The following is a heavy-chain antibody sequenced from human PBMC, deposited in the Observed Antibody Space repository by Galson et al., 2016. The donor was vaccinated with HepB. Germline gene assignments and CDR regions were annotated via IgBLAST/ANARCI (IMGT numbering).Heavy chain of an antibody. CDR3: ARNGVWLDHPGGYFFDY. Sequence: SLRLSCAASGFTFSSHAIHWVRQAPGKGLEWVAIISYDGSNKYYADSVKGRFTISRDNSKNTLYLQMNSLRIEDTAVYYCARNGVWLDHPGGYFFDYWGQGTLVTVSS. J-gene: IGHJ4*02. D-gene: IGHD3-9*01. V-gene: IGHV3-30*04. CDR1: GFTFSSHA. CDR2: ISYDGSNK.